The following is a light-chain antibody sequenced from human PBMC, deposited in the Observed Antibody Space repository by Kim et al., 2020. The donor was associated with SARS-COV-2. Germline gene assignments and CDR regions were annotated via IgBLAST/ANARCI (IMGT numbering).Light chain of an antibody. J-gene: IGLJ2*01. CDR1: ALPNQY. CDR2: KDS. Sequence: QTARISCSGDALPNQYVYWYQQKGGQAPVLVIYKDSERPSVIPERFSGSSSGTTVTLTISGVQAEDEADYYCQSADTSGPYPHVIFGGGTKLTVL. V-gene: IGLV3-25*03. CDR3: QSADTSGPYPHVI.